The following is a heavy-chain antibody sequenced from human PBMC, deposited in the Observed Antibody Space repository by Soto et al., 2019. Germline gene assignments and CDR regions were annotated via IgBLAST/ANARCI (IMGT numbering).Heavy chain of an antibody. D-gene: IGHD3-22*01. V-gene: IGHV1-46*01. J-gene: IGHJ6*02. CDR2: INHSGGST. CDR3: AGSGYDYYYYYGMDV. CDR1: GYTFTSHY. Sequence: ASVKVSCKASGYTFTSHYMHWVRQAPGQGLEWMGIINHSGGSTGYAQKFQGRVTMTRDMSTNTVYMELSSLRSEDTAMYYCAGSGYDYYYYYGMDVWGQGTTVTVSS.